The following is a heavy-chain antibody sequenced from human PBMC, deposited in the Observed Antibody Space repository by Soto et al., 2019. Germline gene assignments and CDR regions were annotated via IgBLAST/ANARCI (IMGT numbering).Heavy chain of an antibody. CDR2: ISYDGSNK. CDR1: GFTFSSYA. V-gene: IGHV3-30-3*01. Sequence: QVQLVESGGGVVQPGRSLRLSCAASGFTFSSYAMHWVRQAPGKGLEWVAVISYDGSNKYYADSVKGRFTISRDNSKNTLYLQMNSLRAEDTAVYYCARDRPQLTVVPAASMDVW. D-gene: IGHD2-2*01. CDR3: ARDRPQLTVVPAASMDV. J-gene: IGHJ6*01.